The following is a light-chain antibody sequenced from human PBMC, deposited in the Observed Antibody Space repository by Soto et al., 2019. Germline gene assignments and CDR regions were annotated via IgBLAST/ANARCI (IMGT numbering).Light chain of an antibody. Sequence: EIVMTQSPATLSVSPGERATLSCRASQSISSNLAWYQQKPGQAPRLLIYGASTRATGIPATFSGSGSGTEFPLTFSSLQSEDFAVYYCQQYNNWPFTFGPGTKVDIK. CDR2: GAS. CDR1: QSISSN. J-gene: IGKJ3*01. CDR3: QQYNNWPFT. V-gene: IGKV3-15*01.